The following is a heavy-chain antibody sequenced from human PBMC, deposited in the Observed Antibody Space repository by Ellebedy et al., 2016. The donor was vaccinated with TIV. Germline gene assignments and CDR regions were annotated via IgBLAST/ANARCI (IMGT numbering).Heavy chain of an antibody. CDR3: AKDGRGSGWYDVFDY. Sequence: GESLKISCAASGFTFSSYGMHWVRQAPGKGLEWVAFIRYDGSNKYYADSVKGRFTISRDNSKNTLYLQMNSLRAEDTAVYYCAKDGRGSGWYDVFDYWGQGTLVTVSS. J-gene: IGHJ4*02. CDR1: GFTFSSYG. D-gene: IGHD6-19*01. CDR2: IRYDGSNK. V-gene: IGHV3-30*02.